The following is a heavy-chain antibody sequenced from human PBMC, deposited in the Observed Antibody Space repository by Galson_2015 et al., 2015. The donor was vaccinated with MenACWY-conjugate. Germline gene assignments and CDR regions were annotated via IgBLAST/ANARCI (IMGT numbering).Heavy chain of an antibody. CDR1: GFTFSNAW. J-gene: IGHJ4*02. D-gene: IGHD3-10*01. V-gene: IGHV3-15*01. CDR3: TTDRYLGVWFGGSDY. CDR2: IKSKTDGGTT. Sequence: SLRLSCAASGFTFSNAWMSWVRQAPGKGLEWVGRIKSKTDGGTTDYAAPVKGRFTISRDDSKNTLYLQMNSLKTEDTAVYYCTTDRYLGVWFGGSDYWGQGTLVTVSS.